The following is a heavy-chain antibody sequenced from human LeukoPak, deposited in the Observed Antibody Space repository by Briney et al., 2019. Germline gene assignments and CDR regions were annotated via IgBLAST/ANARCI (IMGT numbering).Heavy chain of an antibody. CDR2: INTDESKI. J-gene: IGHJ4*02. V-gene: IGHV3-74*01. Sequence: GGSLRLSCAASGFTFSSYWMHWVRQTPGKGPVWVSRINTDESKINHADSVKGRFTISRDNAKNMLYLQMNSLRAEDTAVYYCARGGLFKYFFDYWGQGTPVTVSS. CDR1: GFTFSSYW. D-gene: IGHD2-15*01. CDR3: ARGGLFKYFFDY.